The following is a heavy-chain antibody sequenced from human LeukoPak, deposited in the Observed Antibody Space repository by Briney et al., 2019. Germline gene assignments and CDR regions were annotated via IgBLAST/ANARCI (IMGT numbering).Heavy chain of an antibody. CDR2: IIPIFGTA. CDR1: GGTFSSYA. V-gene: IGHV1-69*13. D-gene: IGHD3-16*01. J-gene: IGHJ6*03. Sequence: SVKVSCKASGGTFSSYAISWVRQAPGQGLEWMGGIIPIFGTANYAQKFQGRVTITADESTSTAYMELSSLRSEDTAVYYCARAPTSPHYYYYYMDVWGKGTTVTISS. CDR3: ARAPTSPHYYYYYMDV.